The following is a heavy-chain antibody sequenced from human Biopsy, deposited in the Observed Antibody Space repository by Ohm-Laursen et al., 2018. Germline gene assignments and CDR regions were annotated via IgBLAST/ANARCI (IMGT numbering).Heavy chain of an antibody. CDR3: ARDFNYDGGGSFNFDY. CDR2: MNPNSGNT. V-gene: IGHV1-8*01. J-gene: IGHJ4*02. D-gene: IGHD3-22*01. CDR1: GYTFTNYN. Sequence: ASVKASCKASGYTFTNYNVNWVRQATGQGLEWMGWMNPNSGNTGYAQKIQGRVTMTRNTSISTAYMELSSLTSVDTAVYYCARDFNYDGGGSFNFDYWGQGTLVTVSS.